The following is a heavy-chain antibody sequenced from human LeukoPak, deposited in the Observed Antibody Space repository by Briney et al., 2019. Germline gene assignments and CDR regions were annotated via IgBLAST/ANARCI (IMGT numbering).Heavy chain of an antibody. D-gene: IGHD1-26*01. CDR1: GYTFTGYY. V-gene: IGHV1-2*02. J-gene: IGHJ4*02. Sequence: GASVKVSCKASGYTFTGYYMHWVRQAPGQGLEWMGWINPNSGGTNYAQKFQGRVTMTRDTSISTAYMELSRLRSDDTAVYYCARVRGATTFYFDYWGQGTPVTVSS. CDR2: INPNSGGT. CDR3: ARVRGATTFYFDY.